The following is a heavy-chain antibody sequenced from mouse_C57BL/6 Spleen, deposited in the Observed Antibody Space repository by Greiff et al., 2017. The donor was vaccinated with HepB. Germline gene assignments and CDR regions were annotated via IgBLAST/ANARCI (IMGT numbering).Heavy chain of an antibody. D-gene: IGHD1-2*01. CDR3: AREGRYGLAWFAY. CDR2: IDPSDSYT. CDR1: GYTFTSYW. V-gene: IGHV1-69*01. J-gene: IGHJ3*01. Sequence: QVQLQQPGAELVMPGASVKLSCKASGYTFTSYWMHWVKQRPGQGLEWIGEIDPSDSYTNYNQKFKGKSTLTVDKSSSTAYMQLSSLTSEDSAVYYCAREGRYGLAWFAYWGQGTLVTVSA.